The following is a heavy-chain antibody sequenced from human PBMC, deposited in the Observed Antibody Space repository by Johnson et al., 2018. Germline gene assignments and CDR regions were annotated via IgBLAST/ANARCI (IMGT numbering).Heavy chain of an antibody. J-gene: IGHJ3*02. Sequence: VELQESGGGLVKPGQSLRLSCTASGFRFGDYAMSWFRQAPGKGLEWLGSIRSKASGGTTEHAASVKGRFIISRDDSKNIADLQMNSLISDDTAVYDCTRDMWGVRAFDIWGQGTDVTVSS. D-gene: IGHD3-10*02. CDR2: IRSKASGGTT. CDR1: GFRFGDYA. CDR3: TRDMWGVRAFDI. V-gene: IGHV3-49*05.